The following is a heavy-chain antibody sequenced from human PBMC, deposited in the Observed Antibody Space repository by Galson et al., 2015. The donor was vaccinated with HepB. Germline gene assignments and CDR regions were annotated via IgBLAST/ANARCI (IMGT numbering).Heavy chain of an antibody. CDR3: ARDRDYRFDY. CDR2: ISANSGDT. CDR1: GYTFTTNG. V-gene: IGHV1-18*04. D-gene: IGHD4/OR15-4a*01. J-gene: IGHJ4*02. Sequence: SVKVSCKASGYTFTTNGISWVRQAPGQGLEWMGWISANSGDTKYAQNLQGRVTLTRDTSTSTAYLELRSLRSDDTAAYYCARDRDYRFDYWGQGTLVTVSS.